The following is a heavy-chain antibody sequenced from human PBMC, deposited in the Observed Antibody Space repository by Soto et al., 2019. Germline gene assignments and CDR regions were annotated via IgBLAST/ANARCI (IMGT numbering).Heavy chain of an antibody. J-gene: IGHJ6*03. CDR1: GFTVSSNY. D-gene: IGHD3-16*01. CDR2: IYSGGST. CDR3: ATSRGAYYYMDV. V-gene: IGHV3-53*01. Sequence: GGSLRLSCAASGFTVSSNYMSWVRQAPGKGLEWVSVIYSGGSTYYADSVKGRFTISRDNSKNTLYLQMNSLRAEDTAVYYCATSRGAYYYMDVWGKGTTVTVSS.